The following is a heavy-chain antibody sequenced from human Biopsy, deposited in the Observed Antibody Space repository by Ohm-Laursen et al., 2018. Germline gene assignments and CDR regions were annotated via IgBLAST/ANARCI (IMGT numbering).Heavy chain of an antibody. V-gene: IGHV1-2*02. J-gene: IGHJ6*02. Sequence: SVTVSCKASGYTFTGYYVHWVRLAPGQGLGWMGWIKPNNGDTDYSQRFQGRVTLAWDRSTSTGYMEASSLRSGDTALYYCATRGGDDFWSGHYSEIYYYYTLDVWGQGTTVTVSS. CDR2: IKPNNGDT. CDR1: GYTFTGYY. D-gene: IGHD3-3*01. CDR3: ATRGGDDFWSGHYSEIYYYYTLDV.